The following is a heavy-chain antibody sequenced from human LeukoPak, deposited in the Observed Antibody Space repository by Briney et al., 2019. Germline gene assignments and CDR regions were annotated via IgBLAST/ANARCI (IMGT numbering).Heavy chain of an antibody. J-gene: IGHJ6*03. D-gene: IGHD6-13*01. CDR2: ISGSGGST. CDR3: AKVRSSSWYFHYMDV. CDR1: GFTFSSYS. Sequence: PGGSLRLSCAASGFTFSSYSMNWVRQAPGKGLEWVSAISGSGGSTYYADSVKGRFTISRDNSKNTLYLQMNSLRAEDTAVYYCAKVRSSSWYFHYMDVWGKGTTVTVSS. V-gene: IGHV3-23*01.